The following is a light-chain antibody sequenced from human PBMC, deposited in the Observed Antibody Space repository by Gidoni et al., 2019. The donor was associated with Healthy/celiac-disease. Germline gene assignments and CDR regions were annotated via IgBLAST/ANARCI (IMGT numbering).Light chain of an antibody. Sequence: DIQMTQSPSSLSASVGDRVTITCRASQSISRYLIWYQQKPGKAPNLLIYGASSLQSGVPSRFSGSGSGTDFTLTISSLQPEDFATYYCQQTYSTPTFXGXTKVEIK. CDR1: QSISRY. CDR3: QQTYSTPT. V-gene: IGKV1-39*01. CDR2: GAS. J-gene: IGKJ4*01.